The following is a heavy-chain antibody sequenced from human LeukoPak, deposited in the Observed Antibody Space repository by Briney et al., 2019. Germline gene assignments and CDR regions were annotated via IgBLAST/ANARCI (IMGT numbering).Heavy chain of an antibody. CDR3: ATLDGPHLAHR. CDR1: GGSISSYY. D-gene: IGHD3-3*02. Sequence: PSETLSLTCTVSGGSISSYYWSWIRQPPGKGLEWIGYIYYSGSTNYNPSLKSRVTISVDTSKNQFSLKLSSVTALDTAVYYCATLDGPHLAHRWGKGTLVTVSS. J-gene: IGHJ5*02. V-gene: IGHV4-59*08. CDR2: IYYSGST.